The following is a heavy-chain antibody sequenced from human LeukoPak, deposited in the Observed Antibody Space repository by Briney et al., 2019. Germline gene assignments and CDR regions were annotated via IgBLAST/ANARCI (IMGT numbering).Heavy chain of an antibody. J-gene: IGHJ4*02. CDR1: GFTFSNNW. Sequence: PGGSLRLSCAASGFTFSNNWMTWVRQASGKGLEWVANIKEDGSEKKYVDSVKGRFIISRDNAKNSLYLQMNSLRAEDTAVYYCAKNGRGYSGYDYFDYWGQGALVTVSS. V-gene: IGHV3-7*01. CDR2: IKEDGSEK. D-gene: IGHD5-12*01. CDR3: AKNGRGYSGYDYFDY.